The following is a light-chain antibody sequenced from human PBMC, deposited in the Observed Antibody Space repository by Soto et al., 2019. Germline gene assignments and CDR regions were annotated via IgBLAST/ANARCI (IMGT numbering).Light chain of an antibody. CDR1: QSVGLS. Sequence: EVVLTQSPATLSLSPGGRATLSLRASQSVGLSLAWYQQKPGQAPRLLIYDASERASGIPARFSGSGSGTDFTLTINRLEPEDFALYFCQQYTSSPRAFGQGTKVDIK. CDR2: DAS. V-gene: IGKV3-20*01. J-gene: IGKJ1*01. CDR3: QQYTSSPRA.